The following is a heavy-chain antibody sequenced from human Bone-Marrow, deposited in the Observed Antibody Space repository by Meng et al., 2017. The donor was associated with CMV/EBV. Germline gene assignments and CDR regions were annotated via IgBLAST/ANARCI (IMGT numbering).Heavy chain of an antibody. D-gene: IGHD3-9*01. J-gene: IGHJ6*02. CDR3: ARDLTNGMDA. CDR1: GFTFSNCN. V-gene: IGHV3-21*01. CDR2: ISSSSSYI. Sequence: GESLKISCAASGFTFSNCNMNWVRQAPGKGLEWVSSISSSSSYIYYPDSVKGRFTISRDNAKNSVYLQMNSLRAEDTAVYYCARDLTNGMDAWGQGTTVTVSS.